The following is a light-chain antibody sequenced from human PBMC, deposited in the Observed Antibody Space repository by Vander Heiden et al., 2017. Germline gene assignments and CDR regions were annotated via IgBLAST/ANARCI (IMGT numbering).Light chain of an antibody. CDR1: QSISSY. J-gene: IGKJ4*01. V-gene: IGKV1-39*01. CDR2: AAS. CDR3: QQSYSTPLT. Sequence: MQMTESPSSLSASVGGRVTITCRASQSISSYLNRYQQKPGQAPKLLIYAASSLQSGVPSRFSRRRPGTHFTLTISSLQPEDFATYYCQQSYSTPLTFGGGTKVEIK.